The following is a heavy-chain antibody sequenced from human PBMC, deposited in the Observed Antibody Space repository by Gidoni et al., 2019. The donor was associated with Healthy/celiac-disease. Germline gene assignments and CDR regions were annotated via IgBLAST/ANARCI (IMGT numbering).Heavy chain of an antibody. V-gene: IGHV3-21*01. Sequence: EVQLVESGGGLVKPGGSLRLSCAASGFTFSSYSMNWVRQAPGKGLEWVSSISSSSSYIYYADSVKGRFTISRDNAKNSLYLQMNSLRAEDTAVYYCARQLSTSWADGVDAFDIWGQGTMVTVSS. CDR2: ISSSSSYI. CDR3: ARQLSTSWADGVDAFDI. CDR1: GFTFSSYS. J-gene: IGHJ3*02. D-gene: IGHD2-2*01.